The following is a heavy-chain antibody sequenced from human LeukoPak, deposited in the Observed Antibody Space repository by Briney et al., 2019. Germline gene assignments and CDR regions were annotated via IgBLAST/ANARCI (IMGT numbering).Heavy chain of an antibody. Sequence: GRSLRLSCAASGFTFSSYAMHWVRQAPGKGLEWVVVISYDGSNKYYADSVKGRFTISRDNSKNTLYLQMNSLRAEDTAVYYCARDGQWQTQEGFDYWGQGTLVTVSS. CDR1: GFTFSSYA. CDR3: ARDGQWQTQEGFDY. CDR2: ISYDGSNK. J-gene: IGHJ4*02. V-gene: IGHV3-30*04. D-gene: IGHD6-19*01.